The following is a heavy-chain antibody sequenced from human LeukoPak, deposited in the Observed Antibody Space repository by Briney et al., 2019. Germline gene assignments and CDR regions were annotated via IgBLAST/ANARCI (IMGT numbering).Heavy chain of an antibody. CDR3: ARDGGVGALGAFDI. V-gene: IGHV3-74*01. D-gene: IGHD1-26*01. J-gene: IGHJ3*02. CDR2: IDSDGSST. CDR1: GFSFTTHA. Sequence: GGSLRLSCVASGFSFTTHAMGWVRQAPGKGLVWVSRIDSDGSSTTYADSVKGRFTFSRDNAKNTLYLQMNSLRAEDTAVYYCARDGGVGALGAFDIWGQGTMVTVSS.